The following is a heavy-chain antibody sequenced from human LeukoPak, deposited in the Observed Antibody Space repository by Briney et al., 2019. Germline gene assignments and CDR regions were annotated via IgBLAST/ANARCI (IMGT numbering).Heavy chain of an antibody. V-gene: IGHV4-61*01. D-gene: IGHD3-3*01. CDR2: IYYSGST. CDR1: GYSISSGYY. Sequence: SETLSLTCTVSGYSISSGYYWSWIRQPPGKGLEWIGYIYYSGSTNYNPSLKSRVTISVDTSKNQFSLKLSSVTAADTAVYYCARGIYDFWSALDAFDIWGQGTMATVSS. J-gene: IGHJ3*02. CDR3: ARGIYDFWSALDAFDI.